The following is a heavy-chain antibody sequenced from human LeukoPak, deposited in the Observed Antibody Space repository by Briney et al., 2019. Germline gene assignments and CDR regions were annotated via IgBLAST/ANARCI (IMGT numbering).Heavy chain of an antibody. CDR3: TTVASPAYFDY. V-gene: IGHV3-15*01. Sequence: GGSLRLSCAASGFTVSSNYMSWVRQAPGKGLEWVGRIKSKTDGGTIDYAAPVKGRFTISKDDSKNTLYLQMNSLKTEDTAVYYCTTVASPAYFDYWGQGTLVTVSS. J-gene: IGHJ4*02. CDR2: IKSKTDGGTI. CDR1: GFTVSSNY.